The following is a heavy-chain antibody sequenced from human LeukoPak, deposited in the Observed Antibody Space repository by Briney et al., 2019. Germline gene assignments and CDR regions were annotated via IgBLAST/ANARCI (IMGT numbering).Heavy chain of an antibody. CDR1: GFTFSSYW. V-gene: IGHV3-74*01. CDR2: INSDGSST. D-gene: IGHD3-9*01. J-gene: IGHJ5*02. CDR3: AREGYDILTGYYYNWFDP. Sequence: PGGSLRLSCAASGFTFSSYWMHWVRQAPGKGLVWVSRINSDGSSTSYADSVKGRFTISRDNAKNTLYLQMNSLRAEDTAVYYCAREGYDILTGYYYNWFDPWGQGTLVTVSS.